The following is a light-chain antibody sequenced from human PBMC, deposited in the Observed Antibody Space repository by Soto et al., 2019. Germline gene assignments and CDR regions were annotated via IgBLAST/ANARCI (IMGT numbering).Light chain of an antibody. CDR2: DAS. CDR3: QQYNSYSWT. V-gene: IGKV1-5*01. J-gene: IGKJ1*01. CDR1: QSISIW. Sequence: VHMTHSPSTLSASVLDRVRITFLASQSISIWLAWYQQKPGKAPKLLIYDASTLESCVPSRFSGSRSGTEFTLTISSLQPDDFATYYCQQYNSYSWTFGQGTKVDNK.